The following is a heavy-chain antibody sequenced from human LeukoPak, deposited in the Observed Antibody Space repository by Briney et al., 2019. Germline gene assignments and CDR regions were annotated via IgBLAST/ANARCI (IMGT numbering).Heavy chain of an antibody. CDR2: ISSSSSYI. Sequence: GGSLRLSCAASGFTFSSYSMNWVRQAPGKGLEWVSSISSSSSYIYYADSVKGRFTISRDNAKNSLYLQMNSLRAEDTAVYYXXXXXXXXDSSGYYYPDAFDIWGQGTMVTVSS. CDR1: GFTFSSYS. CDR3: XXXXXXXDSSGYYYPDAFDI. J-gene: IGHJ3*02. V-gene: IGHV3-21*01. D-gene: IGHD3-22*01.